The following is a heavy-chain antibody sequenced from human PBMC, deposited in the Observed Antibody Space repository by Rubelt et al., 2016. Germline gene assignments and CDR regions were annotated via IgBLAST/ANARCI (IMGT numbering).Heavy chain of an antibody. CDR1: GYTFTSYG. D-gene: IGHD7-27*01. CDR3: AGYLGIEGDFDY. V-gene: IGHV1-18*01. Sequence: QVQLVQSGAEVKKPGASVKVSCKASGYTFTSYGISWVRQAPGQWLEWMGWISAYNGNTNYAQKLQVRVTMTTYTSQSTAYMGVRSLGSDDTAVYYCAGYLGIEGDFDYWGQGTLVTVSS. J-gene: IGHJ4*02. CDR2: ISAYNGNT.